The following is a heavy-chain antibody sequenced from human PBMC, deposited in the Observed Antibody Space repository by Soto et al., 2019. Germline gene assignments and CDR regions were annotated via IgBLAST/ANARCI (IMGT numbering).Heavy chain of an antibody. CDR1: GGSISSSSYY. D-gene: IGHD6-13*01. V-gene: IGHV4-39*01. CDR2: IYYSGST. Sequence: QSQTLSLTCTVSGGSISSSSYYWGWIRQPPGKGLEWIGSIYYSGSTYYNPSLKSRVTISVDTSKNQFSLKLSSVTAADTAVYYCARLDKWKQQLVLYYWGQGTLVTVSS. CDR3: ARLDKWKQQLVLYY. J-gene: IGHJ4*02.